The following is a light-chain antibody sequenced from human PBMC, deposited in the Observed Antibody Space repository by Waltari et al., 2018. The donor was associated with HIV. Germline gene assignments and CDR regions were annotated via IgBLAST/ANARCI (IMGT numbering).Light chain of an antibody. CDR2: TND. CDR1: NSNVGKNP. J-gene: IGLJ3*02. V-gene: IGLV1-44*01. Sequence: QSVLTQTPSVSGTPGQRVTMSCSGSNSNVGKNPVDWYQHLPGTAPKLLIRTNDQRPSGVPDRVSGSKAGTSASLAISGLQSEDEGDYYCASWDDTLNGFWVFGGGTRLTVL. CDR3: ASWDDTLNGFWV.